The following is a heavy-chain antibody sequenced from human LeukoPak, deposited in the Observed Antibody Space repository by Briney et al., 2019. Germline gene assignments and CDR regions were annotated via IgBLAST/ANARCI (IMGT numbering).Heavy chain of an antibody. CDR1: GYTFTSYD. V-gene: IGHV1-8*01. CDR2: MNPNSGNT. J-gene: IGHJ4*02. Sequence: ASVKVSCKASGYTFTSYDINWVRQATGQGLEWMGWMNPNSGNTGYAQKFQGRVTMTRNTSISTAYMELSSLRSEDTAVYYCAGVPSLLRDTYDFWSGYYPYYFDYWGQGTLVTVSS. CDR3: AGVPSLLRDTYDFWSGYYPYYFDY. D-gene: IGHD3-3*01.